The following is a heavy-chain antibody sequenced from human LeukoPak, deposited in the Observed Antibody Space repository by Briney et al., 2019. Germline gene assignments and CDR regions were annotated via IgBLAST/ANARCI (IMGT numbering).Heavy chain of an antibody. Sequence: GGSLRLSCAASGFTFSRYAMNWVRQAPGKGLEWVSYINTDSSDIHYADSVKGRFTISRDNARNTLYLQLSSLRAEDSAVYYCARDTFQPGLIDSWGQGALVTVSS. V-gene: IGHV3-21*05. J-gene: IGHJ4*02. CDR3: ARDTFQPGLIDS. D-gene: IGHD2-2*01. CDR2: INTDSSDI. CDR1: GFTFSRYA.